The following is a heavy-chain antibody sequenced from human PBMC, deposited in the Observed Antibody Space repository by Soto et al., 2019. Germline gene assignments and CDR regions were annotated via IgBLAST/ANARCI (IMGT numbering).Heavy chain of an antibody. Sequence: EVQLLESGGGLVQPGGSLRLSCAASGFTFSSYAMSWVRQAPGKGLEWVSAISGSGGSTYYADSVKGRFTISRDNSKNTLYLQMNRLRAVDTAVYYCAKLPYYDFWSGSPGPYYFDYWGQGTLVTVSS. J-gene: IGHJ4*02. D-gene: IGHD3-3*01. CDR2: ISGSGGST. CDR1: GFTFSSYA. CDR3: AKLPYYDFWSGSPGPYYFDY. V-gene: IGHV3-23*01.